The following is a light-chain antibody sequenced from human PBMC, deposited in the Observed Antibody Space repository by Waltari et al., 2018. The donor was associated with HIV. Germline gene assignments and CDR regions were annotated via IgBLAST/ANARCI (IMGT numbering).Light chain of an antibody. CDR1: SSNIGSNF. J-gene: IGLJ3*02. V-gene: IGLV1-47*01. Sequence: QSVLTQPPSASGTPGQRVTISCSGSSSNIGSNFVYWYQQFPGTAPKLLIYRNNQRPSGVPDRFSGSKSGTSASLAISGLRSEDEADYYCAAWDDSLSGLWVFGG. CDR3: AAWDDSLSGLWV. CDR2: RNN.